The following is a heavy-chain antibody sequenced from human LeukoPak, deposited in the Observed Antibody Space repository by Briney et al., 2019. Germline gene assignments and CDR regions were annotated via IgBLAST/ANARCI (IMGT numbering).Heavy chain of an antibody. V-gene: IGHV3-66*01. D-gene: IGHD3-10*01. Sequence: PGGSLRLSCAASGFSVSTTYTSWVRQAPGKGLDWDSTICSAGSTYYADYAKARFTIYTPNTKNKTFLQMINLHAAETTVYYCASDQWVTMVRGVITLYGLDVWGQGSTVTVSS. CDR1: GFSVSTTY. CDR2: ICSAGST. J-gene: IGHJ6*01. CDR3: ASDQWVTMVRGVITLYGLDV.